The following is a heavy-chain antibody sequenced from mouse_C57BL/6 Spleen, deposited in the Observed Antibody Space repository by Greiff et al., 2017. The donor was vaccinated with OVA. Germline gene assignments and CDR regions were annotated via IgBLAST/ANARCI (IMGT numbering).Heavy chain of an antibody. CDR3: ARSTTVGYFDY. Sequence: ESGPGILQSSQTLSLTCSFSGFSLSTSGMGVSWIRQPSGKGLEWLAHIYWDDDKRYNPSLKSRLTISKDTSRTQVFLKITSVDTADTATDYCARSTTVGYFDYWGQGTTLTVSS. J-gene: IGHJ2*01. CDR2: IYWDDDK. V-gene: IGHV8-12*01. CDR1: GFSLSTSGMG. D-gene: IGHD1-1*01.